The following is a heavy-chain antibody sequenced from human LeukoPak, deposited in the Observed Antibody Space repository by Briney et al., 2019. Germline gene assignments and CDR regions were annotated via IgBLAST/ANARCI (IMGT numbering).Heavy chain of an antibody. CDR3: GKGGIYGDSGAY. CDR1: GFTFDDYG. V-gene: IGHV3-20*04. Sequence: GGSLRLSCAASGFTFDDYGMSWVRQAPGKGLEWVSGIYWNGVSTGYADSVKGRFTISRDNAKNSLYLQMNSLRAEDTALYFCGKGGIYGDSGAYWGQGIPVTVSS. CDR2: IYWNGVST. D-gene: IGHD4-17*01. J-gene: IGHJ4*02.